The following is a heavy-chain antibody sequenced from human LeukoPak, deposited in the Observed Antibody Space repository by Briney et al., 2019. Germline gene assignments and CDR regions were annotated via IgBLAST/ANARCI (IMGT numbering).Heavy chain of an antibody. CDR2: ISSSSSTI. D-gene: IGHD6-6*01. V-gene: IGHV3-48*04. Sequence: GGSLRLSCAVSGITLSNYGMSWVRQAPGKGLEWVSYISSSSSTIYYADSVKGRFTISRDNAKNSLYLQMNSLRAEDTAVYYCARGLAPLSSSSPDYWGQGTLVTVSS. CDR1: GITLSNYG. J-gene: IGHJ4*02. CDR3: ARGLAPLSSSSPDY.